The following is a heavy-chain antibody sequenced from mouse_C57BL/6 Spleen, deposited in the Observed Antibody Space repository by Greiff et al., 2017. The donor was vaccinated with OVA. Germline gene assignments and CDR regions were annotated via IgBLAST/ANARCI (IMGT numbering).Heavy chain of an antibody. V-gene: IGHV1-50*01. J-gene: IGHJ2*01. CDR2: IDPSDSYT. CDR3: ARRATTVVVDY. Sequence: VQLQQPGAELVKPGASVKLSCKASGYTFTSYWMQWVKQRPGQGLEWIGEIDPSDSYTNYNQKFKGKATLTVDTSSSTAYMQLSSLTSEDSAVYYCARRATTVVVDYWGQGTTLTVSS. D-gene: IGHD1-1*01. CDR1: GYTFTSYW.